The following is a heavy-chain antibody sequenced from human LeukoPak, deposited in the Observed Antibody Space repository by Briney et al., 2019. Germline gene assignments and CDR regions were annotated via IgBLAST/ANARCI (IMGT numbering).Heavy chain of an antibody. CDR3: ARHGSDYRAYFDY. Sequence: PSETLSLTCTVSGGSISISTYYWGWIRQPPGKGLEWFGSIYYSGNTYYNPSLKSRVTISVDTSKNQFSLKLSSVTAADTAVYCCARHGSDYRAYFDYWGQGTLVTVSS. V-gene: IGHV4-39*01. J-gene: IGHJ4*02. D-gene: IGHD4/OR15-4a*01. CDR1: GGSISISTYY. CDR2: IYYSGNT.